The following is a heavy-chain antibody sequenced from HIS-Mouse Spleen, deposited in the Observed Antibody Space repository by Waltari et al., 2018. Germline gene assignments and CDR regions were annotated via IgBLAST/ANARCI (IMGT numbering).Heavy chain of an antibody. CDR2: ISYDGSNK. J-gene: IGHJ4*02. Sequence: QVPLVESGGGVVQPGRSLRLSCAASGCPSSRYALRWVRQAPGKGLEWVAVISYDGSNKYYADSVKGRFTISRDNSKNTLYLQMNSLRAEDTAVYYCAKASSGWLDYWGQGTLVTVSS. D-gene: IGHD6-19*01. V-gene: IGHV3-30*18. CDR3: AKASSGWLDY. CDR1: GCPSSRYA.